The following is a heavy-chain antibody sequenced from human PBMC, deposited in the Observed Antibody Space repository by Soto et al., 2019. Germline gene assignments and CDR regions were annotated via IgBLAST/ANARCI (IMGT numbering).Heavy chain of an antibody. CDR2: FYPGDSTS. J-gene: IGHJ3*01. V-gene: IGHV5-51*01. Sequence: GESLKISCKTSGYSFISYWVAWVRQLPGKGLEWMGTFYPGDSTSTYSPSFQGQVTISVDTSITTAYLQLNSLKASDTAMYYCARIIGYCRNNDCSWTFDVWGQGTMVTVSS. D-gene: IGHD2-15*01. CDR1: GYSFISYW. CDR3: ARIIGYCRNNDCSWTFDV.